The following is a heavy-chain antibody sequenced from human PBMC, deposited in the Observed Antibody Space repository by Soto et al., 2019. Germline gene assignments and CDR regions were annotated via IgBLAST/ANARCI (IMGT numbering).Heavy chain of an antibody. Sequence: TLSLTCTVSGGSIRSGGYYWSWIRQHPGKGLEWIGYIYYSGSTYYNPSLKSRVTISVDTSKNQFSLKLSSVTAADTAVYYCARVGGINWFDPWGQGTLVTVSS. CDR2: IYYSGST. J-gene: IGHJ5*02. CDR3: ARVGGINWFDP. V-gene: IGHV4-31*03. D-gene: IGHD3-16*01. CDR1: GGSIRSGGYY.